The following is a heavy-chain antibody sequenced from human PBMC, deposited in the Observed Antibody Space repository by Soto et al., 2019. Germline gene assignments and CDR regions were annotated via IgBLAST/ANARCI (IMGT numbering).Heavy chain of an antibody. D-gene: IGHD6-19*01. CDR2: ISYDGSNK. J-gene: IGHJ4*02. CDR3: ARQREQWLDYFDY. CDR1: GFTFSTYG. Sequence: GGSLRLSCAASGFTFSTYGMHWVRHAPGKGLEWVAVISYDGSNKYYADSVKGRFTISRDNSKNTLYLQMNSLRAEDTAVYYCARQREQWLDYFDYWGQGTLVTVSS. V-gene: IGHV3-30*03.